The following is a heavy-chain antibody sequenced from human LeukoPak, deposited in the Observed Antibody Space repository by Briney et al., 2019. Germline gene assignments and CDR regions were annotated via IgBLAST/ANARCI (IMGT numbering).Heavy chain of an antibody. CDR1: GGTFSSYA. CDR3: ARGPRITLVRGGQWYYYMDV. CDR2: IIPIFGTA. Sequence: SVKVSCKASGGTFSSYAISWVRQAPGQGLEWMGGIIPIFGTANYAQKFQGRVTITADESTSTAYMELSSLRSEDTAVYYCARGPRITLVRGGQWYYYMDVWGKGTTVTISS. D-gene: IGHD3-10*01. V-gene: IGHV1-69*13. J-gene: IGHJ6*03.